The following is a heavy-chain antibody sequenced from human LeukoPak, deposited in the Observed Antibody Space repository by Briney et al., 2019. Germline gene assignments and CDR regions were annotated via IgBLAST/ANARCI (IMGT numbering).Heavy chain of an antibody. CDR2: INHSGST. V-gene: IGHV4-34*01. Sequence: PSETLSLTCAVYGGSFSGHYWSWIRQPPGKGLEWIGGINHSGSTNYNPSLKSRVTISVDTSKNQFSLKLSSVTAADTAVYYCARALRARITGTTASVYGMDVWGQGTTVTVSS. J-gene: IGHJ6*02. CDR1: GGSFSGHY. D-gene: IGHD1-20*01. CDR3: ARALRARITGTTASVYGMDV.